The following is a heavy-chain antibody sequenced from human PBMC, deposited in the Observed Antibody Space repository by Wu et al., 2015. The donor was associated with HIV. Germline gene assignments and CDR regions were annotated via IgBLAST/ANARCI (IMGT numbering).Heavy chain of an antibody. CDR2: ISAYNGNT. Sequence: QVQLVQSGAEVKKPGASVKVSCKASGYTFTSYGISWVRQAPGQGLEWMGWISAYNGNTNYAQKLQGRVTMTTDTSTSTAYMELRSLRSDDTAVYYCARVGLRSWVRGSLFRVFYYGMDVVGPTGPRSPSP. D-gene: IGHD3-10*01. J-gene: IGHJ6*02. CDR3: ARVGLRSWVRGSLFRVFYYGMDV. CDR1: GYTFTSYG. V-gene: IGHV1-18*01.